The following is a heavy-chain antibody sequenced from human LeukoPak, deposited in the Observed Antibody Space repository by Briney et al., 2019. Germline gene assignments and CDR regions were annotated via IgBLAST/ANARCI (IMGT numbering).Heavy chain of an antibody. J-gene: IGHJ5*02. Sequence: SQTLSLTCAISGDSVSSNSAAWNWIRQSPSRGLEWLGRTYYRSKWYNDYAVSVKSRITINPDTAKDQFSLQLNSVTPEDAAVYYSGTPQNSWFDPWGQGTLVTVSS. V-gene: IGHV6-1*01. CDR1: GDSVSSNSAA. CDR3: GTPQNSWFDP. CDR2: TYYRSKWYN. D-gene: IGHD2/OR15-2a*01.